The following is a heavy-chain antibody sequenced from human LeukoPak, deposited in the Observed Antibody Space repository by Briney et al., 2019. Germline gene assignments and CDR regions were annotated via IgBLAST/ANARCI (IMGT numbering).Heavy chain of an antibody. CDR2: ISSSGSTI. D-gene: IGHD3-3*01. J-gene: IGHJ4*02. V-gene: IGHV3-11*01. CDR3: ASESDYYDFWSGTITFDY. Sequence: GGSLRLSCAASGFTFSDYYMSWIRQAPGKGLEWVSYISSSGSTIYYADSVKGRFTISRDNAKNSLYLQMNSLRAEDTAVYYCASESDYYDFWSGTITFDYWGQGTLVTVSS. CDR1: GFTFSDYY.